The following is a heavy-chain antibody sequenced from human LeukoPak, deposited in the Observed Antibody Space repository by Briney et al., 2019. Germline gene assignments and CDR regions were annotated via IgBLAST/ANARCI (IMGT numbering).Heavy chain of an antibody. Sequence: GGSLRLSCAASGFTFSSYAMSWVRQAPGKGLEWVSSISNSGGRAFYTDSVKGRFTISRDNSKITLYLQMNSLRAEDTAVYYCAKSYNGYESKPDYWGQGTLVTVSS. CDR2: ISNSGGRA. V-gene: IGHV3-23*01. CDR3: AKSYNGYESKPDY. D-gene: IGHD5-12*01. J-gene: IGHJ4*02. CDR1: GFTFSSYA.